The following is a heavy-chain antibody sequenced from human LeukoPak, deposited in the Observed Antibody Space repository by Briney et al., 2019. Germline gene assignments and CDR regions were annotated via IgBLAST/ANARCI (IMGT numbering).Heavy chain of an antibody. CDR1: GGSISSSSYY. CDR2: IYYSVST. V-gene: IGHV4-39*01. Sequence: PSETLSLTCTVSGGSISSSSYYWGWIRQPPGKVLEWIGSIYYSVSTYYNPSLKSRVTISVDTSKNQFSLKLSSVTAADTAVYCCARLDNNAWYYAFDIWSQGTMVTVSS. J-gene: IGHJ3*02. D-gene: IGHD6-19*01. CDR3: ARLDNNAWYYAFDI.